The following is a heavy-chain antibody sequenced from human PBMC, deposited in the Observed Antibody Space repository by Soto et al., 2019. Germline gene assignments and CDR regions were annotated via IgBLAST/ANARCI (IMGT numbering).Heavy chain of an antibody. CDR1: GGTFSSYA. D-gene: IGHD3-22*01. V-gene: IGHV1-69*13. CDR2: IIPIFGTA. CDR3: ARGYYYDSSGIQFIPYYGMDV. J-gene: IGHJ6*02. Sequence: ASVKVSCKASGGTFSSYAISWVRQAPGQGLEWMGGIIPIFGTANYAQKFQGRVTITADESTSTAYMELSSLRSEDTAVYYCARGYYYDSSGIQFIPYYGMDVWGQGTTVTVSS.